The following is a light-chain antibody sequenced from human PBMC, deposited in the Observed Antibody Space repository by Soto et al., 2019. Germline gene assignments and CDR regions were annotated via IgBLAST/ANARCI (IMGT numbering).Light chain of an antibody. CDR2: DAS. CDR3: QQYNAYSSWT. V-gene: IGKV1-5*01. CDR1: RSVSSW. Sequence: DIQMTQSTSILSASVLDRLTITCRASRSVSSWLAWYQQKPGKAPKPLIYDASNLQGGVPSRFSGSGAGTEFTLTISSLQPDDFATYYCQQYNAYSSWTFGQGTKVDIK. J-gene: IGKJ1*01.